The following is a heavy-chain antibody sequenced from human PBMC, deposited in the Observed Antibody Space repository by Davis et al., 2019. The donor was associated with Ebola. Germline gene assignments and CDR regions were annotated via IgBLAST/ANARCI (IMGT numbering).Heavy chain of an antibody. CDR3: AKDGPLADYGDYQDYYYYGMDV. CDR2: ISGSGGST. J-gene: IGHJ6*02. Sequence: GESLKISCAASGFTFSSYGMHWVRQAPGKGLEWVSGISGSGGSTYYADSVKGRFTISRDNSKNTLYLQMNSLRAEDTAVYYCAKDGPLADYGDYQDYYYYGMDVWGQGTTVTVSS. D-gene: IGHD4-17*01. CDR1: GFTFSSYG. V-gene: IGHV3-23*01.